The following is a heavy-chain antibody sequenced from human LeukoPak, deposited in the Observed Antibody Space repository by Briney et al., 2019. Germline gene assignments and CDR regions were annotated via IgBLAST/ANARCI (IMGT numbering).Heavy chain of an antibody. CDR2: ISSSGSTI. D-gene: IGHD3-22*01. Sequence: GGSLRLSCAASGFTFSDYYMSWIRQAPGKGLEWVSYISSSGSTIYYADSVKGRFTISRDNAKNSPYLQMNSLRAEDTAVYYCARRDYYDSSGYRVSGAFDIWGQGTMVTVSS. J-gene: IGHJ3*02. CDR3: ARRDYYDSSGYRVSGAFDI. CDR1: GFTFSDYY. V-gene: IGHV3-11*01.